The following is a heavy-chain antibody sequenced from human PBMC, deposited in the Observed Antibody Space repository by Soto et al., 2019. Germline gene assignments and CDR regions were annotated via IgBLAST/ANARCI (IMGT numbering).Heavy chain of an antibody. CDR3: ARAAFGVVPNPHYYYGMDV. J-gene: IGHJ6*02. Sequence: VGSLRLSCAASGFTFSSYSMNWVRQAPGKGLEWVSSISSSSSYIYYADSVKGRFTISRDNAKNSLYLQMNSLRAEDTAVYYCARAAFGVVPNPHYYYGMDVWGQGTTVTVSS. CDR2: ISSSSSYI. V-gene: IGHV3-21*01. CDR1: GFTFSSYS. D-gene: IGHD3-3*01.